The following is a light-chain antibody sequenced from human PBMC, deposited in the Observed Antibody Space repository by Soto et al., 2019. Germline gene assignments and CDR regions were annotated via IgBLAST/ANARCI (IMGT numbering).Light chain of an antibody. CDR2: GNS. Sequence: QSVLTQPPSVSGAPGQRVTISCTGSSSNIGAGYDVHWYQQLPGTAPKLLIYGNSNRPSGVPDRFSGSKSGTSASLAITGLQAEDEAGYYCQSYDSSPSGLYVFGTGTKLTVL. CDR3: QSYDSSPSGLYV. V-gene: IGLV1-40*01. CDR1: SSNIGAGYD. J-gene: IGLJ1*01.